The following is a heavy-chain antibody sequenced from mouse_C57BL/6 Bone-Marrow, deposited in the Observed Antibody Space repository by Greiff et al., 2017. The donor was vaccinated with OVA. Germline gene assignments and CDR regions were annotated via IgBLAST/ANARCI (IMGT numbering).Heavy chain of an antibody. CDR3: TRDEDPFAY. J-gene: IGHJ3*01. V-gene: IGHV5-9-1*02. CDR1: GFTFSSYA. Sequence: EVKLVESGEGLVKPGGSLKLSCAASGFTFSSYAMSWVRQTPEKRLEWVAFISSGGDYIYYADTVKGRFTISRDNARNTLYLQMSSLKSEDTAMYYCTRDEDPFAYWGQGTLVTVSA. CDR2: ISSGGDYI.